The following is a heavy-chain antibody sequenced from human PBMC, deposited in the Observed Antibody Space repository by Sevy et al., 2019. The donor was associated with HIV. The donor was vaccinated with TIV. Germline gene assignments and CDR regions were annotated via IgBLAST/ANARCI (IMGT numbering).Heavy chain of an antibody. CDR1: GFSFTSYE. V-gene: IGHV3-48*03. D-gene: IGHD2-15*01. CDR2: ISSRGTTI. J-gene: IGHJ6*02. CDR3: ARTGIGISGLTGAMDV. Sequence: LSLTCAASGFSFTSYEINWVRQAPGKGLEWVSYISSRGTTIYYADSVKGRFTIYRDNAKNSLFLQMNSLRADDTAVYCCARTGIGISGLTGAMDVWGQGTTVTVSS.